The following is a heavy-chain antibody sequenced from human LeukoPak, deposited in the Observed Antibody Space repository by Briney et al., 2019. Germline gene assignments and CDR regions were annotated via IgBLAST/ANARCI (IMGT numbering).Heavy chain of an antibody. Sequence: GASVKVSCKASGYTFTGYYMHWVRQAPGQGLEWMGWINPNSGGTNYAQKFQGRVTMTRDTSISTAYMELSRLRFDDTAVYYCAREGGHYYGSGSYPPDYWGQGTLVTVSS. D-gene: IGHD3-10*01. V-gene: IGHV1-2*02. J-gene: IGHJ4*02. CDR3: AREGGHYYGSGSYPPDY. CDR2: INPNSGGT. CDR1: GYTFTGYY.